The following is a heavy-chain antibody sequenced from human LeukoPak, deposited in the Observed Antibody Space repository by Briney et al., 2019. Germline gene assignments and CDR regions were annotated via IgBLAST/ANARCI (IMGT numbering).Heavy chain of an antibody. CDR2: IGTTDNT. J-gene: IGHJ5*02. CDR1: GFAFSIYD. V-gene: IGHV3-13*01. D-gene: IGHD2-8*01. CDR3: ARVPTNSWYNWFDP. Sequence: GGSLRLSCAASGFAFSIYDMHWVRQPTGKGLEWVSAIGTTDNTYYIDSVKGRFTISRENAKNSLYLQMNSLRAKDTAIYYCARVPTNSWYNWFDPWGQGTLVTVSS.